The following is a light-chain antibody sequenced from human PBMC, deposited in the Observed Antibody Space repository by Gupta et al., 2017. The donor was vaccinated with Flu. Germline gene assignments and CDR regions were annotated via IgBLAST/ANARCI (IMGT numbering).Light chain of an antibody. Sequence: DIQMTQSPSSLSASVGDRVTITCRSSQNIGYYLNWYQQRPGKAPILLIYAASSLQSGVPSRFSGSGSGAXFTLTIXSLQPEDLATYYCQQSYNTPRTFGXGTKVEV. V-gene: IGKV1-39*01. J-gene: IGKJ1*01. CDR2: AAS. CDR1: QNIGYY. CDR3: QQSYNTPRT.